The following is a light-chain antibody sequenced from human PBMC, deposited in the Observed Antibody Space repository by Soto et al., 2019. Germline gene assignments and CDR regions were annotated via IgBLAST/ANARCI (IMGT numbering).Light chain of an antibody. V-gene: IGKV1-5*03. J-gene: IGKJ5*01. CDR3: HQXXXXRT. CDR2: KAS. Sequence: DIQMAQCPSTMSASVGDRVTITCRASQSISSWLAWYQQKPGQAPKLLIYKASTLQSGVPSRFSGSGSGTEFTLAISSLXXXDSATYYCHQXXXXRTFXQXT. CDR1: QSISSW.